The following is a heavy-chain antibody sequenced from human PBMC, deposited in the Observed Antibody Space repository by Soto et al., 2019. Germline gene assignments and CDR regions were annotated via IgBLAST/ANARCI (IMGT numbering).Heavy chain of an antibody. CDR1: EITLNIYW. CDR2: LSDSGGIT. CDR3: AQRGGSGYYGAFDY. D-gene: IGHD3-22*01. J-gene: IGHJ4*01. Sequence: PGGSLRLSCTASEITLNIYWMHWIRQAPGKGLEWVSGLSDSGGITYYADSVRGRFTISRDNSKNKLYLQMNSLRGDDTAVYYCAQRGGSGYYGAFDYWGHGTLVTVSS. V-gene: IGHV3-23*01.